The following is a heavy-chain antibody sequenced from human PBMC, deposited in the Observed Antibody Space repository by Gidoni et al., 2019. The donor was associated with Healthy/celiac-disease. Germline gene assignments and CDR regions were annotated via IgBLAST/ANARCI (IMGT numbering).Heavy chain of an antibody. V-gene: IGHV1-3*01. Sequence: QVQLVQSGAEVKKPGASVKVSGKASGYTFTSYAMHWVRQAPGQRLEGMGWINAGNGNTKYSQKFQGRVTITRDTSASTAYMELSSLRSEDTAVYYCARDGSHWNDGFLYYFDYWGQGTLVTVSS. J-gene: IGHJ4*02. CDR2: INAGNGNT. CDR1: GYTFTSYA. D-gene: IGHD1-1*01. CDR3: ARDGSHWNDGFLYYFDY.